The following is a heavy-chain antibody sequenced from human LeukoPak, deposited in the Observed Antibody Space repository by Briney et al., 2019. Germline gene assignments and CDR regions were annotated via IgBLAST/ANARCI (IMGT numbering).Heavy chain of an antibody. D-gene: IGHD5-12*01. Sequence: SETLSLTCTVSGGSISSSSYYWGWIRQPPGKGLEWIGSIYYSGSTYYNPSLKSRVTISVDTSKNQFSLKLSSVTAADTAVYYCARGRGWQAENWFDPWGQGTLVTVSS. CDR1: GGSISSSSYY. CDR2: IYYSGST. J-gene: IGHJ5*02. V-gene: IGHV4-39*01. CDR3: ARGRGWQAENWFDP.